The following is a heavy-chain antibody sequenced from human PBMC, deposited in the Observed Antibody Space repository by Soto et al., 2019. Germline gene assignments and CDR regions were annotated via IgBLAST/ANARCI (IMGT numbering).Heavy chain of an antibody. CDR3: AKYNDYDFWSGSWFDP. Sequence: XXSLRLSCAASGFTFSSYAMRWVRQAPGKGLEWVSAISGSGGSTYYADAVKGRFTISRDNSKNTLYLQMNSLRAEDTAVYYCAKYNDYDFWSGSWFDPWGQGTLVTVSS. CDR2: ISGSGGST. V-gene: IGHV3-23*01. D-gene: IGHD3-3*01. J-gene: IGHJ5*02. CDR1: GFTFSSYA.